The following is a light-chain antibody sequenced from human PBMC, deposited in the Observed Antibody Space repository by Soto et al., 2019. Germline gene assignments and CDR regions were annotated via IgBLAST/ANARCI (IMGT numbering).Light chain of an antibody. CDR1: QGIGDD. CDR3: LQHNTYPWT. CDR2: AAS. V-gene: IGKV1-17*01. Sequence: DIQMTQSPSSLSASVGDRVIITCRASQGIGDDLGWYQQKPGKATKRLIYAASSLQSGVPSRFSGSGSGTDFTLTISSLQPDDFSSLSCLQHNTYPWTFGPGTKVDVK. J-gene: IGKJ1*01.